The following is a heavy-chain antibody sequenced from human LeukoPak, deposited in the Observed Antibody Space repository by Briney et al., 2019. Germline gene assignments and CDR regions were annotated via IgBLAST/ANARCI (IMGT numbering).Heavy chain of an antibody. D-gene: IGHD7-27*01. Sequence: GGSLRLSCAASGFTFSDFFMDWVRQAPGKGLEWVGRIKKKPDGYTTEFAASVKGRFTISRDDAKNSLYLQMNRLKAEDTAVYYCVRDNWGLDYWGQGTLVTVSS. CDR2: IKKKPDGYTT. J-gene: IGHJ4*02. V-gene: IGHV3-72*01. CDR1: GFTFSDFF. CDR3: VRDNWGLDY.